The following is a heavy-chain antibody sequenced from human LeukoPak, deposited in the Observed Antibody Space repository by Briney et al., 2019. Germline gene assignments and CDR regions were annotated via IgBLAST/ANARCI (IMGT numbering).Heavy chain of an antibody. V-gene: IGHV4-39*01. CDR1: SGSIISSNYY. D-gene: IGHD2-2*01. CDR2: IYFSGST. Sequence: PSETLSLTCTVSSGSIISSNYYWGWIRQPPGKGLEWIGSIYFSGSTNFNPSLKSRLTMSVDTSKNQFSLNLRSVTAADTAVYYCASQQIGHASTFYWGQGTLVIVSS. J-gene: IGHJ4*02. CDR3: ASQQIGHASTFY.